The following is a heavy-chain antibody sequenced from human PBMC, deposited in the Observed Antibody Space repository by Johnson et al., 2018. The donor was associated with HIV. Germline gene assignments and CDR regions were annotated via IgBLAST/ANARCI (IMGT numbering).Heavy chain of an antibody. CDR3: ARDGWEQRGETVGDGFDI. CDR2: INWHGGST. CDR1: GFTFDDYG. J-gene: IGHJ3*02. D-gene: IGHD1-26*01. V-gene: IGHV3-20*04. Sequence: DVQLVESGGGVVRPGGSLRLSCAASGFTFDDYGMSWVRQTPGKGLEWVSGINWHGGSTGYADSVKGRFTISRDNTKNSVYLQMNSLRVEDTAFYYCARDGWEQRGETVGDGFDIWGQGTMVTVSS.